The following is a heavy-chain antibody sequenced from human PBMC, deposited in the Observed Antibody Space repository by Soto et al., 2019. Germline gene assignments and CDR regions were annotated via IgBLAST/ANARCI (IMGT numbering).Heavy chain of an antibody. CDR3: ADPTRSPIRFGPRY. V-gene: IGHV3-30*03. CDR2: ISYDGSNK. D-gene: IGHD3-10*01. J-gene: IGHJ4*02. CDR1: GFTLSSYG. Sequence: QVQLVESGGGGVHPGRSLRLSCAASGFTLSSYGMHWVRQAPGKGLEWVAVISYDGSNKYYADSVKGRFTISRDNSKNTLYLQMNSLSAADTAVYYCADPTRSPIRFGPRYWGQGTLVTVSS.